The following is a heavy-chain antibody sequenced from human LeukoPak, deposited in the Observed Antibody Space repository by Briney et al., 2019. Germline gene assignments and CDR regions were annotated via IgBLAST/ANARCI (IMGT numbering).Heavy chain of an antibody. CDR2: INHSGSTK. V-gene: IGHV3-48*03. J-gene: IGHJ4*02. CDR1: GFSFSSFE. Sequence: GGSLRLSCEGSGFSFSSFEMNWVRQTPGKGLEWISYINHSGSTKYYADSVKGRFTVSRDNAKNSLYLQMTSLRPEDSGIYFCARDLTILTGYLSDYWGQGNLVTVSS. CDR3: ARDLTILTGYLSDY. D-gene: IGHD3-9*01.